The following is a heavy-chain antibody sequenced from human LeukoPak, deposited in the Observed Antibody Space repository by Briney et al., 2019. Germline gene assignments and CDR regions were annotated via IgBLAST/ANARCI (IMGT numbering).Heavy chain of an antibody. D-gene: IGHD3-3*01. J-gene: IGHJ4*02. Sequence: SETLSLTCTVSGGSISSYYWSWIRQPPGKGLEWIGEINHSGSTNYNPSLKSRVTISVDTSKNQFSLKLSSVTAADTAVYYCARRPYYDFWSGYLGFDYWGQGTLVTVSS. CDR1: GGSISSYY. CDR3: ARRPYYDFWSGYLGFDY. V-gene: IGHV4-34*01. CDR2: INHSGST.